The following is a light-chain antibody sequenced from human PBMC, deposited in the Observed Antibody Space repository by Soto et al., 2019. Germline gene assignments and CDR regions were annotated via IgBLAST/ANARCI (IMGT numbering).Light chain of an antibody. CDR2: GAS. V-gene: IGKV3-20*01. J-gene: IGKJ3*01. CDR1: PSISSTD. CDR3: QQYDRSPFT. Sequence: EIVLTQSPGSLSLSPGEIATLSCRARPSISSTDIAWYQQKRGQAPRLLIFGASSRATGIPDRFSGSGSGTDFSLTISSLELEEYALYFCQQYDRSPFTFGRRTNVDIQ.